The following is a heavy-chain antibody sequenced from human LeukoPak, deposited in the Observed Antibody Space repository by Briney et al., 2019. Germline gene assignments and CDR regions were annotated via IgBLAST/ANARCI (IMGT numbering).Heavy chain of an antibody. CDR1: GSSISSSSYY. CDR3: ARGGPSQLVAIAGAFDI. V-gene: IGHV4-39*07. D-gene: IGHD5-12*01. J-gene: IGHJ3*02. CDR2: IYYSGST. Sequence: PSETLSLTCTVSGSSISSSSYYWGWIRQPPGKGLEWIGSIYYSGSTYYNPSLKSRVTISVDRSKNQFSLKLSSVTAADTAVYYCARGGPSQLVAIAGAFDIWGQGTMVTVSS.